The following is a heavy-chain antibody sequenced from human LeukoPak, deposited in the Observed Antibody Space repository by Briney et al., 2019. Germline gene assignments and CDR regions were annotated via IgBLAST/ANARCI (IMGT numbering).Heavy chain of an antibody. D-gene: IGHD5-12*01. CDR1: GFTVSSNY. J-gene: IGHJ4*02. CDR2: IYNDGRI. V-gene: IGHV3-53*01. Sequence: GGSLRLSCAASGFTVSSNYMSWVRQAPGKGLEWVSVIYNDGRIYYADSVKGRFTISRDNSKNTLSLQMNSLRAEDTAVYYCARASRDSGYAAPFDYWGQGTLVTVSS. CDR3: ARASRDSGYAAPFDY.